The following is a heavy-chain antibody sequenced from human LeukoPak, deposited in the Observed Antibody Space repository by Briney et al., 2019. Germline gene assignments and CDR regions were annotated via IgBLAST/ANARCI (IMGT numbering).Heavy chain of an antibody. Sequence: GGSLRLSCAASGFTVSSNYMSWVRQAPGKGLEWVSCISTSGGLSSVYYADSVEGRFTISRDNARNSLFLQMNSLGAEDTAVYYCARGGLTITMFGVPIIRNFDYWGQGTLVTVSS. J-gene: IGHJ4*02. CDR2: ISTSGGLSSV. D-gene: IGHD3-3*01. CDR1: GFTVSSNY. V-gene: IGHV3-21*01. CDR3: ARGGLTITMFGVPIIRNFDY.